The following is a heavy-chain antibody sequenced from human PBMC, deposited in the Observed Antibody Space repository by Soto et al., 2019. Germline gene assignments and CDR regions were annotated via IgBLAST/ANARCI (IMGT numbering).Heavy chain of an antibody. CDR2: ISYTGSA. CDR1: VGSINYSY. CDR3: ARVKHGDYYYGMDV. Sequence: SETLSLTCTVSVGSINYSYWTWIRQPPGKGLEWIGYISYTGSANYNASLKSRLTTSVDTSKNQFSLKLSSVTAADTALYYCARVKHGDYYYGMDVSGQGTTVTVYS. J-gene: IGHJ6*02. V-gene: IGHV4-59*01.